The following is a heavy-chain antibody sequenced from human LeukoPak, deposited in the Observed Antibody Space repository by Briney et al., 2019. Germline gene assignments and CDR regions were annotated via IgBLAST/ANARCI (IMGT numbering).Heavy chain of an antibody. Sequence: SETLSLTCAFCGGPFSCYYWSWIRQPQGKGLEWIGEINHNGSTNYNPSRKSRVTISVDTSKNLFSLKLSSVTAADTSVYYCARDYPRFDFWSGYYAAFDIWGQGTMVTVSS. CDR1: GGPFSCYY. D-gene: IGHD3-3*01. V-gene: IGHV4-34*01. J-gene: IGHJ3*02. CDR2: INHNGST. CDR3: ARDYPRFDFWSGYYAAFDI.